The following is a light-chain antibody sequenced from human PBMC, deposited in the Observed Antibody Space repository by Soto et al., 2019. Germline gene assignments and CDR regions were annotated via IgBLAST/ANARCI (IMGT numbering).Light chain of an antibody. CDR3: AAWDDSLSGYV. V-gene: IGLV1-47*01. Sequence: QSVLPQPPSASGTPGQRVTISCSGSSSNIGSTFVYWYQQLPGTAPKLLIYRNNQRPSGVPDRFSGSKSGTSASLAISGLRSEDEADYYCAAWDDSLSGYVFGTGTKVTVL. CDR2: RNN. CDR1: SSNIGSTF. J-gene: IGLJ1*01.